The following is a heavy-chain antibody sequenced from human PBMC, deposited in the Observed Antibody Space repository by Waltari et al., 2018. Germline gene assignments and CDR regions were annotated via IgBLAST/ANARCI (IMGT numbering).Heavy chain of an antibody. J-gene: IGHJ4*02. CDR3: ARGIYYYDSSGSYDY. D-gene: IGHD3-22*01. V-gene: IGHV4-34*01. CDR1: GGSFSGYY. CDR2: INHSGST. Sequence: QVQLQQWGAGLLKPSETLSLTCAVYGGSFSGYYWSWIRPPPGKGLEWIGEINHSGSTNYNPSLKSRVTISVDTSKNQFSLKLSSVTAADTAVYYCARGIYYYDSSGSYDYWGQGTLVTVSS.